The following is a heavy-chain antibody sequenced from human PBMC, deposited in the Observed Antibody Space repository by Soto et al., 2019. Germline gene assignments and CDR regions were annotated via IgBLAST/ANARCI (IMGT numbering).Heavy chain of an antibody. CDR3: ATLESSSWYHY. Sequence: QVQLQESGPGLVKPSETLSLTCTVSGGSISSYYWSWIRQPPGKGLEWIGYIYYSGSTNYNPSLKSRVTXSXXTSKNKFSLKLSSVTAADTAVYYCATLESSSWYHYWGQGTLVTVSS. J-gene: IGHJ4*02. V-gene: IGHV4-59*08. CDR1: GGSISSYY. CDR2: IYYSGST. D-gene: IGHD6-13*01.